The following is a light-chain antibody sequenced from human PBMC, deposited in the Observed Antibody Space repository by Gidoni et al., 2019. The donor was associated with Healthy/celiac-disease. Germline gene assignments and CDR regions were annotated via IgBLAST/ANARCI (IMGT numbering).Light chain of an antibody. Sequence: QSALTPPASVSGSPGQSITISCTGTSSDVGSYNFVSWYQQHPGKAPKRMIYDVSNRPSGISNRFSGSKSGNTASLTISGLQAEDEADYSCSSYSSSSTLVVFGGGTKVTVL. CDR2: DVS. CDR1: SSDVGSYNF. CDR3: SSYSSSSTLVV. J-gene: IGLJ2*01. V-gene: IGLV2-14*03.